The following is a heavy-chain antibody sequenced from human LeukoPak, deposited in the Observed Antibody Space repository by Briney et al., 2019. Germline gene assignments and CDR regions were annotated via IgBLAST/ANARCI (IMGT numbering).Heavy chain of an antibody. CDR1: GFTFSSYW. J-gene: IGHJ6*04. D-gene: IGHD5-24*01. CDR3: ASDPRDGGQNV. V-gene: IGHV3-7*01. Sequence: GGSLRLSCAASGFTFSSYWMSWVRQAPGKGLEWVANIKQDGREKYYVDSVKGRFTISRDNAKNSLYLQMNSLRPEDSAVYYCASDPRDGGQNVWGKGTTATVSS. CDR2: IKQDGREK.